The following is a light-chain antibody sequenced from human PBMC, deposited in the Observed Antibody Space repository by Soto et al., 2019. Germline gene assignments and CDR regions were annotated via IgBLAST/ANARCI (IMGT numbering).Light chain of an antibody. CDR1: QGISSS. CDR2: SAS. CDR3: QQYYSYPQT. V-gene: IGKV1-8*01. Sequence: AIRMTQSPSSLSASTGDRVTITCRASQGISSSLAWYQQRPGKAPRLLIYSASTLQTGVPSRFSGSGSGTDFTLTISFLQSEDFATYYCQQYYSYPQTFGQGTKVDIK. J-gene: IGKJ1*01.